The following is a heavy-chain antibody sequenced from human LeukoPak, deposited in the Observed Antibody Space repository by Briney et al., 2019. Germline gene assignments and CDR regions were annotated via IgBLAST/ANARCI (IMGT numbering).Heavy chain of an antibody. D-gene: IGHD3-10*01. CDR1: GGSISSYY. CDR2: IYHSGST. Sequence: PSETLSLTCTVSGGSISSYYWSWIRQPPGKGLEWIGYIYHSGSTNYNPSLKSRVTISVDTSRNQFSLKLSSVTAADTAVYYCARDRSDGSGSYYNFDYWGQGTLVTVSS. J-gene: IGHJ4*02. V-gene: IGHV4-59*01. CDR3: ARDRSDGSGSYYNFDY.